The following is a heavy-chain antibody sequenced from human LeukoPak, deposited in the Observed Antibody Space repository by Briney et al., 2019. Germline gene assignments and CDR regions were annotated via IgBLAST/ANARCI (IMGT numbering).Heavy chain of an antibody. CDR1: GFTFSSDE. CDR2: ISSSGSTI. D-gene: IGHD1-26*01. CDR3: ARDRGGSDYGY. Sequence: PGGSLRLSCAASGFTFSSDEMNWVRQAPGKGLEWVSYISSSGSTIHYADSVKGRFTISRDNAKNSMYLQMNSLRAEETAVYYCARDRGGSDYGYWGQGTLVTVSS. V-gene: IGHV3-48*03. J-gene: IGHJ4*02.